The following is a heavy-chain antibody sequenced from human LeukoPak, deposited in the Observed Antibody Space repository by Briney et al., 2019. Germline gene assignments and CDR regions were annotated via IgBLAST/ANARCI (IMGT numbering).Heavy chain of an antibody. CDR2: IIPIFGTA. CDR3: ARAGDNSGIHDAFDI. D-gene: IGHD1-26*01. J-gene: IGHJ3*02. Sequence: SVKVSCKASGGTFSSYAISWVRQAPGQGLEWMGGIIPIFGTANYAQKFQGRVTITADESTSTAYMELSSLRSEDTAVYYCARAGDNSGIHDAFDIWGQGTMVTVSS. CDR1: GGTFSSYA. V-gene: IGHV1-69*01.